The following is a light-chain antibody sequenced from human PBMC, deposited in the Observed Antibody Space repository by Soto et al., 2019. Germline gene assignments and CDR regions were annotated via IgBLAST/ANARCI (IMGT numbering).Light chain of an antibody. Sequence: HSELTQSASLSGSPGQSITISCTGASSDVGSYNLVSWYQQHPGKAPKLMIYEVSKRPSGVSNRFSGSKSGNTASLTISGLQAEDEADYYCCSYAGSSTYVFGTGTKVTVL. J-gene: IGLJ1*01. CDR3: CSYAGSSTYV. CDR2: EVS. V-gene: IGLV2-23*02. CDR1: SSDVGSYNL.